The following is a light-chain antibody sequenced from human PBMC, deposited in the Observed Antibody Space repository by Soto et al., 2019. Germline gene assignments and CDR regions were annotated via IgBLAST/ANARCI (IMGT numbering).Light chain of an antibody. V-gene: IGLV2-8*01. CDR1: SSDVGAYDY. Sequence: QSALTQPPSASGSPGQSVTISCTGTSSDVGAYDYVSWYQQHPGEAPKLMIYEVTKRPSGVPDRFSGSKSGNTASLTVSGIQAEDEADYYCSSYANTNNFVFGTGTKVTVL. CDR2: EVT. J-gene: IGLJ1*01. CDR3: SSYANTNNFV.